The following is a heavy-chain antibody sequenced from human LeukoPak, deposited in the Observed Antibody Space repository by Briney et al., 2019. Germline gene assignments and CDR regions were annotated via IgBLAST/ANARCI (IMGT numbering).Heavy chain of an antibody. Sequence: SGTLSLTCTVSGGSISSYYWSWIRQPPGKGLEWIGYIYYSGSTYYNPSLKSRVTISVDTSKNQFSLRLSSVTAADTAVYYCATNPYSSSWYGMDVWGQGTTVTVSS. D-gene: IGHD6-13*01. CDR1: GGSISSYY. CDR2: IYYSGST. V-gene: IGHV4-59*08. CDR3: ATNPYSSSWYGMDV. J-gene: IGHJ6*02.